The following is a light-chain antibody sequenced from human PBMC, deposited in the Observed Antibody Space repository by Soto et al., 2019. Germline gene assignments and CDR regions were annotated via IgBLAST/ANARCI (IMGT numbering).Light chain of an antibody. Sequence: DVVMTQSPLSLPVTXXXXXXXXXXXXXXLVHSDGIAYFSWFQQRPGRSPRRLIYKVSNRDSGVPARFSGSGSGTDFALKISRVEAEDVGVYYCMQGTHWPITFGQGTRLEIK. CDR3: MQGTHWPIT. CDR1: XXLVHSDGIAY. CDR2: KVS. J-gene: IGKJ5*01. V-gene: IGKV2-30*02.